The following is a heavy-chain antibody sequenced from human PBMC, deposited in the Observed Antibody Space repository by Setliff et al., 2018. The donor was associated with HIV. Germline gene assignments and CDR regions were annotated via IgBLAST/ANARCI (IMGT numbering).Heavy chain of an antibody. CDR2: IRQDGGEK. J-gene: IGHJ6*03. V-gene: IGHV3-7*03. Sequence: GGSLRLSCAASGFTFSSYWMSWVRQAPGKGLEWVANIRQDGGEKYYSDSLKGRFTISRDNAKNSLFLEMHSLRVEDTAVYYCVRVDVELSGDFCYMGLWGKGTMVTVSS. D-gene: IGHD1-7*01. CDR3: VRVDVELSGDFCYMGL. CDR1: GFTFSSYW.